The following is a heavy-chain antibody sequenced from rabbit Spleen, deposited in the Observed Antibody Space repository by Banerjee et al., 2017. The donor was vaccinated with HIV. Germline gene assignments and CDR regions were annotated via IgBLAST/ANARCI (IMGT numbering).Heavy chain of an antibody. CDR3: ARSFYTYGYALYTYPTYLHL. V-gene: IGHV1S40*01. D-gene: IGHD6-1*01. CDR2: FDPVFGST. J-gene: IGHJ4*01. CDR1: GFSFSSSYW. Sequence: QSLEESGGDLVKPGASLTLTCTASGFSFSSSYWICWVRQAPGKGLEWIGYFDPVFGSTYFASWAKGRFTISSHNAQNTLYLQLNSLTAADTATYFCARSFYTYGYALYTYPTYLHLWGPGTLVTVS.